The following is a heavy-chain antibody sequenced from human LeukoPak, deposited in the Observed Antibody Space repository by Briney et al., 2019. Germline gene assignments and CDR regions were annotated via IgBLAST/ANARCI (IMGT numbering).Heavy chain of an antibody. V-gene: IGHV3-7*04. D-gene: IGHD1-26*01. CDR1: GFTLSSRW. CDR3: GRSGESRALLDY. Sequence: GGSLRLSCAASGFTLSSRWMSWVRQAPGGGLEWVAAINGAGSELEYLGSVKGRFTISKDNAKNSLCLQMNSLRAEDTAVYYCGRSGESRALLDYWGLGTLVTVSS. CDR2: INGAGSEL. J-gene: IGHJ4*02.